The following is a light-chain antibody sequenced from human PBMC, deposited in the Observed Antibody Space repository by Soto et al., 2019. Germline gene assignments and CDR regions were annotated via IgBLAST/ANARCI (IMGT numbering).Light chain of an antibody. CDR1: QNIDTY. V-gene: IGKV1-39*01. CDR3: QQSYNFPRT. Sequence: DIQMAQSPSSLSASVGDRVTITCRASQNIDTYLNWYLQKPGRAPKLLIYSAYSLQSGVSPRFSGDGSGTDFTLTISSLQPEDFATYYCQQSYNFPRTFGQGTTV. J-gene: IGKJ1*01. CDR2: SAY.